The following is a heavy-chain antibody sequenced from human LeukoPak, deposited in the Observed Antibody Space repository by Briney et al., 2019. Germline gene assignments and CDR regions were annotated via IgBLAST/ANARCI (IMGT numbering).Heavy chain of an antibody. J-gene: IGHJ4*02. CDR3: AKAPVTSCRGAFCYPFDY. Sequence: GGSLRLPCAASGFTFSSYAMSWVRQAPGKGLEWVSAISGSGGSTYYADSVRGRFTISRDTSRSTLYLQMNSLRAEDAAVYYCAKAPVTSCRGAFCYPFDYWGQGTLVTVSS. CDR1: GFTFSSYA. D-gene: IGHD2-15*01. V-gene: IGHV3-23*01. CDR2: ISGSGGST.